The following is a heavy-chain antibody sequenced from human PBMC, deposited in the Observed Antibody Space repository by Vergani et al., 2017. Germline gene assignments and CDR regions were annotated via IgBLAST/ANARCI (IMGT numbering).Heavy chain of an antibody. CDR3: AKSASVSMSLPNWFES. CDR2: ISGTGGFT. CDR1: GFTFSTYA. V-gene: IGHV3-23*01. Sequence: EVQLLESGGGLVQPGGSLRLSCAASGFTFSTYAMTWVRQAPGKGLEWVSGISGTGGFTFYADSVKGRFTISRDNYKNTLYLQMSSLRADDTAVYYCAKSASVSMSLPNWFESWGQGTHVTVS. J-gene: IGHJ5*01.